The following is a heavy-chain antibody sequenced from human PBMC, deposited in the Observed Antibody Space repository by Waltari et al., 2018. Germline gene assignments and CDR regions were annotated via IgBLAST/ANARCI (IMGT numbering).Heavy chain of an antibody. J-gene: IGHJ4*02. CDR3: AREMELGLGY. CDR1: GYTFPGYY. CDR2: INPNSGGT. V-gene: IGHV1-2*02. D-gene: IGHD1-7*01. Sequence: QVQLVQSGAAVKKPGASVTLSCKASGYTFPGYYLPWVRQAPGQGLEWMGWINPNSGGTNYAQKFQGRVTMTRDTSISTAYMELSRLRSDDTAVYYCAREMELGLGYWGQGTLVTVSS.